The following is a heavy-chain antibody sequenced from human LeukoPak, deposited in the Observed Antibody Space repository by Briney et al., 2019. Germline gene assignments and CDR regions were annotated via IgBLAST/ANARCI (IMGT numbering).Heavy chain of an antibody. CDR1: GFTLDDYA. J-gene: IGHJ4*02. D-gene: IGHD5-18*01. V-gene: IGHV3-9*01. Sequence: GGSLRLSCAASGFTLDDYAMHWVRQAPGKGLEWVSGISWNSGSVGYADSVKGRFIISRDNAKNSLYLQMNSLRAEDTALYYCAKDGYSYGYGMFDYWGQGTLVTVSS. CDR3: AKDGYSYGYGMFDY. CDR2: ISWNSGSV.